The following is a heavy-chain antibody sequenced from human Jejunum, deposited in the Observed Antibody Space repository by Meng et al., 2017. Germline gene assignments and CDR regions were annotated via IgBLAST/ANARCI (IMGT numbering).Heavy chain of an antibody. CDR3: ATTRYYYDSSGYYIKGFDY. CDR1: GDSISSNY. J-gene: IGHJ4*02. D-gene: IGHD3-22*01. Sequence: SETLSLTCIVSGDSISSNYWTWIRQPAGKGLEWIGRISTSGSTNYNPSLKSRVTMSVDTSKNQFSLKLSSVTAADTAVYYCATTRYYYDSSGYYIKGFDYWGQGTLVTVSS. V-gene: IGHV4-4*07. CDR2: ISTSGST.